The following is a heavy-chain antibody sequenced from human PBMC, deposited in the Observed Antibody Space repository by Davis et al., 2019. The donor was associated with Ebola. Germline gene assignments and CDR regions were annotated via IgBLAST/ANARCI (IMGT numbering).Heavy chain of an antibody. CDR2: ISGSGGST. CDR3: ARDRGDSSGYYYFDY. V-gene: IGHV3-23*01. CDR1: GLTFSSYA. Sequence: GESLKISCAASGLTFSSYAMTWVRQAPGKGLEWVSAISGSGGSTYYAGSVKGRFTISRDNSRNTLYLQMNSLRAEDTAVYYCARDRGDSSGYYYFDYWGQGTLVTVSS. D-gene: IGHD3-22*01. J-gene: IGHJ4*02.